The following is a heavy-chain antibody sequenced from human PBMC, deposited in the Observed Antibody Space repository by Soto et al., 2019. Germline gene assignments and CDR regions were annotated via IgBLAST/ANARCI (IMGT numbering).Heavy chain of an antibody. D-gene: IGHD2-15*01. V-gene: IGHV6-1*01. Sequence: SQTLSLTRVISGDSVSSNGACWNWIRQSPSRGLQWLGRIYYRSKWFHDYAASVESRMAINPDTSRNQFSLQLNYVTPEDTAVYYCARVHCSAGTCLDGLDFWGQGTTVTVSS. J-gene: IGHJ6*02. CDR3: ARVHCSAGTCLDGLDF. CDR2: IYYRSKWFH. CDR1: GDSVSSNGAC.